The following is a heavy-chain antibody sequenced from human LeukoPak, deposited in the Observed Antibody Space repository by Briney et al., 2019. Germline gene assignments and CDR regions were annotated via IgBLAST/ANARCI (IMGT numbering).Heavy chain of an antibody. D-gene: IGHD6-19*01. CDR1: GSRFTNYW. V-gene: IGHV5-51*01. Sequence: GESLKISCQGSGSRFTNYWIGWVRQLPGKGLEWMGIIYPGDSDTRYSPSFQGQVTISADKSISTAYLHWSSLKASDTARYYCARLTGYTSGWNTFDIWGQGTMVTVSS. J-gene: IGHJ3*02. CDR3: ARLTGYTSGWNTFDI. CDR2: IYPGDSDT.